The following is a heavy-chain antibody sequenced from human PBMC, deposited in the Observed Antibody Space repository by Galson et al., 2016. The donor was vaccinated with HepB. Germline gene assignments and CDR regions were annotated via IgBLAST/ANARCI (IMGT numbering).Heavy chain of an antibody. CDR3: ARVRIWTLAFDI. D-gene: IGHD3/OR15-3a*01. V-gene: IGHV3-66*01. CDR1: GFNVSRNY. CDR2: IYTGGTT. J-gene: IGHJ3*02. Sequence: SLRLSCAASGFNVSRNYMIWVRQAPGKGLEWVSFIYTGGTTYFADSVKGRFTILRDNSSNTLFLQMNSLRAEDTAVYYCARVRIWTLAFDIWGQGTMVTVS.